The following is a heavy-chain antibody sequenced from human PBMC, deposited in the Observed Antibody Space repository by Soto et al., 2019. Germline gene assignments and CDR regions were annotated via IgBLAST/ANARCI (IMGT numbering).Heavy chain of an antibody. D-gene: IGHD5-12*01. CDR2: IYPGDSDT. CDR1: GYSSSYNW. V-gene: IGHV5-51*01. Sequence: GESLKISCKGSGYSSSYNWIGWVRQMPGKVLEWMGIIYPGDSDTRYTPSFQDQVTISADRSINTAYLQWTSLKASDTAIYYCARLSGYSADYYYCIDVWGQVXTLTVSS. J-gene: IGHJ6*02. CDR3: ARLSGYSADYYYCIDV.